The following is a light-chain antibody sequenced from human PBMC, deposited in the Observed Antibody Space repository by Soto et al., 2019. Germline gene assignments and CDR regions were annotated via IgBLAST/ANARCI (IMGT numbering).Light chain of an antibody. V-gene: IGKV3-20*01. CDR1: QSVSSSY. Sequence: EIVLTQSPGTLSLSPGERATLSCRASQSVSSSYLAWYQQKPGQAPRLLIYGASSRATGIPDRFSGSGSGTDFTLTISSLEPEDFAVYYCQQYGSSGTFGQGNKVEIK. CDR2: GAS. CDR3: QQYGSSGT. J-gene: IGKJ1*01.